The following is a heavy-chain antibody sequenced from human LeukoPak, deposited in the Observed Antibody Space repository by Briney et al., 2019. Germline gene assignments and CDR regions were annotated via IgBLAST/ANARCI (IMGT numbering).Heavy chain of an antibody. CDR2: MYHSGST. J-gene: IGHJ4*02. Sequence: PSETLSLTCSVSGYSISSAYYWGWIRQPPGKGLEWIGTMYHSGSTNYNPSLKSRVTISVDTSKNQFSLKLSSVTAADTAVYYCARLDYGGNSRSFDYWGQGTLVTVSS. D-gene: IGHD4-23*01. CDR3: ARLDYGGNSRSFDY. CDR1: GYSISSAYY. V-gene: IGHV4-38-2*02.